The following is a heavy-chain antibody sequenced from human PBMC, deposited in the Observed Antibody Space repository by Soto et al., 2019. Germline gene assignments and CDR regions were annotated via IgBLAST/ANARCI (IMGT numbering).Heavy chain of an antibody. D-gene: IGHD1-26*01. Sequence: QVQLVQSGAEVKKPGASVKVSCRASGYTFTTYAMHWVRQAPGQRLEWMGGINAGNGNTRYSQKFQGRVIITRDTSRRTAKRERDSVRYEDAVVFYCARGLPWEGCDFHFGGQEPLVTV. J-gene: IGHJ4*02. CDR3: ARGLPWEGCDFHF. CDR1: GYTFTTYA. V-gene: IGHV1-3*01. CDR2: INAGNGNT.